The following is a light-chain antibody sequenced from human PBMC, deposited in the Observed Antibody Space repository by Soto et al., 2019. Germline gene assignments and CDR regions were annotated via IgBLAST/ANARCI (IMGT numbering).Light chain of an antibody. V-gene: IGKV1-39*01. CDR1: QTISSY. Sequence: DIQMTQSPSSLSASVGDRVTIACRASQTISSYLNWYQQNPGKAPKLLIYSASSLQSGVPSRFSGSESGTNFTLTIRSLQPEDFATYYCQQTYSVPLTFGGGTKVEIK. J-gene: IGKJ4*01. CDR3: QQTYSVPLT. CDR2: SAS.